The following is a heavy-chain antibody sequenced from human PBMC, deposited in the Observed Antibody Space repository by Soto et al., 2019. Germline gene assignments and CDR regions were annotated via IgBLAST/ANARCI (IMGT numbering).Heavy chain of an antibody. J-gene: IGHJ5*02. Sequence: SETLSLTCAVYGGSFSGYYWSWIRQPPGKGLEWIGEINHSGSTNYNPSLKSRVTISVDTSKNQFSLKLSSVTAADTAVYYCARELNGPWGTKLVPFGWSDPWGPGTLVTVSS. CDR2: INHSGST. V-gene: IGHV4-34*01. D-gene: IGHD1-7*01. CDR3: ARELNGPWGTKLVPFGWSDP. CDR1: GGSFSGYY.